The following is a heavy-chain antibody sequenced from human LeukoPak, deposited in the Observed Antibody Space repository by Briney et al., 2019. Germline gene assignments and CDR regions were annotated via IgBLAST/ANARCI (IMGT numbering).Heavy chain of an antibody. Sequence: GGSLRLSCAASGFTFSTYAMSWVRQAPGKGLEWVSVIYSGGTTNYADSVKGRFTISRDNSKNTLFLQMNRLRAEDTAVYYCARGGYSSSWYHFDYWGQGTLVTVSS. J-gene: IGHJ4*02. CDR3: ARGGYSSSWYHFDY. V-gene: IGHV3-53*01. CDR1: GFTFSTYA. CDR2: IYSGGTT. D-gene: IGHD6-13*01.